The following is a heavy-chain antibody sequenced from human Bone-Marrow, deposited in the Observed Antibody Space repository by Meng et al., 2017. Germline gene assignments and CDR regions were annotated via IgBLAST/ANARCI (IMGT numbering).Heavy chain of an antibody. J-gene: IGHJ5*02. D-gene: IGHD1-26*01. CDR3: ASLYGVVGASWFDP. V-gene: IGHV4-34*01. CDR1: GGSFSGYY. CDR2: INHSGST. Sequence: QVHLQQWGAGMLKPSETLSLTCAVYGGSFSGYYWSWIRQPPGKGLEWIGEINHSGSTNYNPSLKSRVTISVDTSKNQFSLKLSSVTAADTAVYYCASLYGVVGASWFDPWGQGTLVTVSS.